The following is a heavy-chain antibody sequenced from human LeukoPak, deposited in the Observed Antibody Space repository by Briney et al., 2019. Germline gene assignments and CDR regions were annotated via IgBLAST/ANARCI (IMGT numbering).Heavy chain of an antibody. CDR3: AHGIAVADAFDI. CDR2: IYYSGST. Sequence: SETLSLTCTVSGGSISSSSYYWGWIRQPPGKGLEWIGSIYYSGSTYYNPSLKSRVTISVDTSKNQFSLKLSSVTAADTAVYYCAHGIAVADAFDIWGQGTMVTVSS. CDR1: GGSISSSSYY. D-gene: IGHD6-19*01. J-gene: IGHJ3*02. V-gene: IGHV4-39*01.